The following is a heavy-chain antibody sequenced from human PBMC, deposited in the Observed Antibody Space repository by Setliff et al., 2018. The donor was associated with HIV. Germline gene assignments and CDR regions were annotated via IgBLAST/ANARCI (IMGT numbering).Heavy chain of an antibody. V-gene: IGHV4-39*01. CDR3: ARRPIKGYGPFDY. J-gene: IGHJ4*02. D-gene: IGHD2-15*01. CDR1: GGSISTATFY. CDR2: VYHTGST. Sequence: SETLSLTCTVSGGSISTATFYWNWIRQPPGKALEWLGIVYHTGSTNYNPSLKSRVAMSVDTSRNQFSLKLTSVTAADTAVYYCARRPIKGYGPFDYWGQGTLVTVSS.